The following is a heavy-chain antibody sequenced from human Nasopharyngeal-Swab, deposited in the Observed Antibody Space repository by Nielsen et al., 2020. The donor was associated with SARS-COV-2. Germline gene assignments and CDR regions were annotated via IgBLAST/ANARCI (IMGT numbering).Heavy chain of an antibody. V-gene: IGHV1-46*01. CDR3: ARDQMVVVPAAINYYYYGMDV. J-gene: IGHJ6*02. CDR1: GYTFTSYY. CDR2: INPSGGST. Sequence: ASVKVSCKASGYTFTSYYMHWVRQAPGQGLEWMGIINPSGGSTSYAQKFQGRVTMTRDTSISTAYMELSRLRSDDTAVYYCARDQMVVVPAAINYYYYGMDVWGQGTTVTVSS. D-gene: IGHD2-2*01.